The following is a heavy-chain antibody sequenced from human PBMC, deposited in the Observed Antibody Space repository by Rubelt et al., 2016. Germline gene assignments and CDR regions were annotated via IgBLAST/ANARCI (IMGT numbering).Heavy chain of an antibody. Sequence: QVQLQESGPGLVKPSQTLSLTCTVSGGSISSGGYYWSWIRQHPGKGLEWIGYIYYSGSTYYNPSLKSRVTISVDTSKNQFSLKLSSVTAADTAVYDCARGAGDFWSGYVLVYVTVGGFDPWGQGTLVTVSS. V-gene: IGHV4-31*03. CDR1: GGSISSGGYY. CDR3: ARGAGDFWSGYVLVYVTVGGFDP. CDR2: IYYSGST. J-gene: IGHJ5*02. D-gene: IGHD3-3*01.